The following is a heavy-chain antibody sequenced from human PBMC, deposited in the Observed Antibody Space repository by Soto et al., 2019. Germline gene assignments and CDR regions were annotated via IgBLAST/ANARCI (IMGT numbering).Heavy chain of an antibody. CDR3: ARHFGRAFDI. Sequence: QVQLQQWGAGLLKPSETLSLICAVYGGSLSGYYWSWIRQPPGKGLVWIGEIHHSGSTKYNPSLKSRVIISVDTSKNQFALKLSSVIAADTAGYYCARHFGRAFDIWGQGTLVTVSS. CDR1: GGSLSGYY. V-gene: IGHV4-34*01. CDR2: IHHSGST. D-gene: IGHD3-10*01. J-gene: IGHJ3*02.